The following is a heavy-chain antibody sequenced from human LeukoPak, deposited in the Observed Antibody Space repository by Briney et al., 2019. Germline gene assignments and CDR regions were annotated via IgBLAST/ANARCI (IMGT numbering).Heavy chain of an antibody. CDR3: AKGTIIVVEINWFDP. Sequence: GGSLRLSCAASGFTFSSYAMSWVRQAPGKGLEWVSAISGSRGSTYYADSVKGRFTISRDNSKNTLYLQMNSLRAEDTAVYYCAKGTIIVVEINWFDPWGQGTLVTVSS. V-gene: IGHV3-23*01. CDR1: GFTFSSYA. CDR2: ISGSRGST. D-gene: IGHD3-22*01. J-gene: IGHJ5*02.